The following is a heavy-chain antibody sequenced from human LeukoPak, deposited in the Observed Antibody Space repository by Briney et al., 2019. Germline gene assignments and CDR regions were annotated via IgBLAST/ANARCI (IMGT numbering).Heavy chain of an antibody. CDR1: GVPFSTYY. Sequence: PSETLSLTCDVSGVPFSTYYWSWIRQSPEKGLEWIGEVNHSGYTNYNPSLKGRVTISVDPSKNQFSLKLSSVTAADTAVYYCARQLYGSDYWGQGTLVTVSS. J-gene: IGHJ4*02. CDR2: VNHSGYT. CDR3: ARQLYGSDY. D-gene: IGHD4-17*01. V-gene: IGHV4-34*01.